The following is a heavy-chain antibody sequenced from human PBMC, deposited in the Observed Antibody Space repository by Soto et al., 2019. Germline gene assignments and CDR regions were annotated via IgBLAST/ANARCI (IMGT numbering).Heavy chain of an antibody. J-gene: IGHJ4*02. D-gene: IGHD1-20*01. Sequence: QVQLQQWGAGLLKPSETLSLTCAVLGGSFSDSSWTWIGQSPGEGPEWIGEIHHSGATNHNPSLKSRVTMSVDTSKSQVSLKMSSVTAADTAVYYCASNIDYKSDYWGQGILATVSS. CDR3: ASNIDYKSDY. CDR1: GGSFSDSS. CDR2: IHHSGAT. V-gene: IGHV4-34*01.